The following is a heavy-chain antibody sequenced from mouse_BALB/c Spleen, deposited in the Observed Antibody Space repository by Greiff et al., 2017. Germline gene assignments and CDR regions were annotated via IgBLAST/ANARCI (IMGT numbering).Heavy chain of an antibody. CDR3: ARAGTYYGNPFAY. CDR2: INPGSGGT. V-gene: IGHV1-54*01. Sequence: VQGVESGAELVRPGTSVKVSCKASGYAFTNYLIEWVKQRPGQGLEWIGVINPGSGGTNYNEKFKGKATLTADKSSSTAYMQLSSLTSDDSAVYFCARAGTYYGNPFAYWGQGTSVTVSS. D-gene: IGHD2-10*01. J-gene: IGHJ4*01. CDR1: GYAFTNYL.